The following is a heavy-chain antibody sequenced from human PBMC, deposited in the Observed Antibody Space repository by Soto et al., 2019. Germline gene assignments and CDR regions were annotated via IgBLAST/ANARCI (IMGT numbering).Heavy chain of an antibody. J-gene: IGHJ5*02. CDR3: ILGDFWSGYYRDNWFGP. V-gene: IGHV3-73*01. D-gene: IGHD3-3*01. CDR1: GFTFSGSA. Sequence: GGSLRLSCAASGFTFSGSAMHWVRQASGKGLEWVGRIRSKANSYATAYAASVKGRFTISRDDSKNTAYLQMNSLKTEDTAVYYCILGDFWSGYYRDNWFGPWGQGTLVTVSS. CDR2: IRSKANSYAT.